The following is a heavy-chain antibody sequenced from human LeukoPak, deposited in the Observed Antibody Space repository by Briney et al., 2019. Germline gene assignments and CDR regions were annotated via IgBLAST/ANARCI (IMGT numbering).Heavy chain of an antibody. CDR3: ARVSTSLQNSGYAEGVDY. V-gene: IGHV1-69*04. CDR2: IIPILGIA. Sequence: GASVKVSCKASGGTFSSYAISWVRQAPGQGLEWMGRIIPILGIANYAQKFQGRVTITADKSTSTAYMELSSLRSEDTAVYYCARVSTSLQNSGYAEGVDYWGQGTLVTVSS. CDR1: GGTFSSYA. J-gene: IGHJ4*02. D-gene: IGHD5-12*01.